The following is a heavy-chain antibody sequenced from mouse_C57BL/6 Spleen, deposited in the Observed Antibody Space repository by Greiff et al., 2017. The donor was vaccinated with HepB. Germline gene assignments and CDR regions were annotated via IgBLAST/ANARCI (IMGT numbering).Heavy chain of an antibody. V-gene: IGHV1-4*01. J-gene: IGHJ3*01. D-gene: IGHD1-1*01. CDR1: GYTFTSYT. CDR3: ARNYYGSSYGFAY. CDR2: INPSSGYT. Sequence: QVQLKESGAELARPGASVKMSCKASGYTFTSYTMHWVKQRPGQGLEWIGYINPSSGYTKYNQKFKDKATLTADKSSSTAYMQLSSLTSEDSAVYYCARNYYGSSYGFAYWGQGTLVTVSA.